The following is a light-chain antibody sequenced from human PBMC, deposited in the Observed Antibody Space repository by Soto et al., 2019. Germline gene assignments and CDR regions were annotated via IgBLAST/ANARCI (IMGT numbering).Light chain of an antibody. J-gene: IGKJ5*01. V-gene: IGKV2-30*02. Sequence: DVVMTQSPLSLPVTLGQPASISCRSNQSLVHSDGIAYFSWFQQRPGRSPRRLIYKVSNRDSGVPARISGSGSGTYFALKNKRVEAEDVGVYYRMQGTHWPITFGQGTRLEIK. CDR2: KVS. CDR1: QSLVHSDGIAY. CDR3: MQGTHWPIT.